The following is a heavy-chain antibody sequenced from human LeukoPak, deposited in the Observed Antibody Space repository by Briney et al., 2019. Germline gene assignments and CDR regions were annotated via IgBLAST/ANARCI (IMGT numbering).Heavy chain of an antibody. CDR1: GFTLSRYS. J-gene: IGHJ1*01. D-gene: IGHD2/OR15-2a*01. V-gene: IGHV3-21*04. CDR2: TNTFTGEI. CDR3: AKTLFYDRGHETFQH. Sequence: GGSLRLSCIASGFTLSRYSVNWVRQAPGKGLEWVSCTNTFTGEIFYAHSVRGRFTISKDNRNNALHLQMNSLRDEDSAVYYCAKTLFYDRGHETFQHWGQGTLVTVSS.